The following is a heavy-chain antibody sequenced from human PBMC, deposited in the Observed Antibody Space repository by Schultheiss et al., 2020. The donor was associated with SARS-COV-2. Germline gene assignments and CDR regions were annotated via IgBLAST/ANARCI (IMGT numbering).Heavy chain of an antibody. J-gene: IGHJ4*02. CDR1: GGSFSGYY. CDR3: AREVQQLFFDY. V-gene: IGHV4-34*01. CDR2: INHSGST. D-gene: IGHD6-13*01. Sequence: SETLSLTCAVYGGSFSGYYWSWIRQPPGKGLAWIGEINHSGSTNYNPSLKSRVTISVDTSKNQFSLKLSSVTAADTAVYYCAREVQQLFFDYWGQGTLVTVSS.